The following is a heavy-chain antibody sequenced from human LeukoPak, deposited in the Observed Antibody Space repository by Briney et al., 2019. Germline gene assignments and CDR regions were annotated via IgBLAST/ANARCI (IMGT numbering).Heavy chain of an antibody. D-gene: IGHD1-7*01. J-gene: IGHJ5*02. V-gene: IGHV1-2*02. Sequence: GASVKVSCKASGYTFTGHYMHWVRQAPGQGLEWMGWMNSKSGGTNYAQKFQGRVTMTRDTSISTAYMDLSSLTSDDTAVYYCARGTGTSWFDVWGQGTLVTVSS. CDR1: GYTFTGHY. CDR3: ARGTGTSWFDV. CDR2: MNSKSGGT.